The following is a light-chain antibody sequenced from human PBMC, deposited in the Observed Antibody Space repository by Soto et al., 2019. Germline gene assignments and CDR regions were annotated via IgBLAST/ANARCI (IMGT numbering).Light chain of an antibody. CDR3: QQRNYWLS. Sequence: IVLTQSPDSLAVSLGERATINCKSSQTILYSSNNKNYLAWYQQRPGQPPKLLIYWASTRESGVPDRFSGSGSGADFTLTISSLEPEDFAVYYCQQRNYWLSFGGGTKVDIK. CDR2: WAS. CDR1: QTILYSSNNKNY. V-gene: IGKV4-1*01. J-gene: IGKJ4*01.